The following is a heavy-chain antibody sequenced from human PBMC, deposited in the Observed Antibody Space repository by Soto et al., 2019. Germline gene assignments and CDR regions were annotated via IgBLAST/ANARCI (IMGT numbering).Heavy chain of an antibody. J-gene: IGHJ4*02. V-gene: IGHV3-23*01. CDR2: ISGTGGRT. Sequence: EVQLLESGGGLVQPGGSLRLSCAASGFNISGYGMSWVRQAPGKGLQWVSAISGTGGRTYSADFVKGRFTISRDNSKNNLYLQMHSLRAEDTAVYYCALIGPKSHVETSMVGGGVRPPSAYWGQGTRVTVSS. CDR1: GFNISGYG. CDR3: ALIGPKSHVETSMVGGGVRPPSAY. D-gene: IGHD5-18*01.